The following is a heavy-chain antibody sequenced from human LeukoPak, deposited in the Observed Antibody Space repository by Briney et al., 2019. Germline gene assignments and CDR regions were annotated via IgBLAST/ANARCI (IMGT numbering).Heavy chain of an antibody. V-gene: IGHV5-51*01. D-gene: IGHD3-3*01. CDR1: GYSFTSYW. CDR3: ARPTGLYYDFWSGDRAFDI. Sequence: GESLKISCKGSGYSFTSYWIGWVRQMPGKGLEWMGIIYPGDSDTRYSPSFQGQVTISADKSISTAYLQWISLKASDTAMYYCARPTGLYYDFWSGDRAFDIWGQGTMVTVSS. J-gene: IGHJ3*02. CDR2: IYPGDSDT.